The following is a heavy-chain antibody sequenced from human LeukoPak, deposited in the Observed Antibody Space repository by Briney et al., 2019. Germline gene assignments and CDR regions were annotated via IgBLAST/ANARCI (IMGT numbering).Heavy chain of an antibody. Sequence: GGSLRLSCAASGFTFSSYSMNWVRQAPGKGLEWVSYISSSRSTIYYADSVKGRFTISRDNAKNSLYLQMNSLRAEDTAVYYCAREVPNYYGMDVWGQGTTVTVSS. J-gene: IGHJ6*02. CDR1: GFTFSSYS. CDR2: ISSSRSTI. CDR3: AREVPNYYGMDV. V-gene: IGHV3-48*01.